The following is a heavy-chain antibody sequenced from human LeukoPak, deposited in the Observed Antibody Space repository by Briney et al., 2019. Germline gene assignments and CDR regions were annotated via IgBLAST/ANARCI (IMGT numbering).Heavy chain of an antibody. Sequence: ETLSLTCGVSGVSFSGYYCNWIRQAPGKGLEWVANIKQDGSEKYYVDSVKGRFTISRDNAKNSLYLQMNSLRAEDTAVYYCARDRRIRYFDWLSPYHWGVDYWGQGTLVTVSS. V-gene: IGHV3-7*01. D-gene: IGHD3-9*01. CDR3: ARDRRIRYFDWLSPYHWGVDY. CDR2: IKQDGSEK. CDR1: GVSFSGYY. J-gene: IGHJ4*02.